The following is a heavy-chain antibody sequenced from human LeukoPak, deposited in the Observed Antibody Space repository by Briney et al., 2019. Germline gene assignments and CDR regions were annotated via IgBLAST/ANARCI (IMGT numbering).Heavy chain of an antibody. Sequence: GGSLRLSCAASGFSFTSYWMTWVRQAPGKGLEWVANIKQDGGEKYYVDSVKGRFTISRENAKNSLSLQMNSLRAEDTALYYCARDVDANYWGQGTLVTVSS. D-gene: IGHD5-12*01. V-gene: IGHV3-7*01. CDR1: GFSFTSYW. CDR2: IKQDGGEK. CDR3: ARDVDANY. J-gene: IGHJ4*02.